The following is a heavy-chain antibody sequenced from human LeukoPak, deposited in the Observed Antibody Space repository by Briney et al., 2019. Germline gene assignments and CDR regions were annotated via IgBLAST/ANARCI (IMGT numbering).Heavy chain of an antibody. V-gene: IGHV3-73*01. D-gene: IGHD4-17*01. Sequence: PGGSLRLSCAASGFTFSGSAMPWVRQASGKGLEWVGRIRSKANSYATAYAASVKGRFTISRDDSKNTAYLQMNSLKTEDTAVYYCTRQYGDYVSPYYYYYGMDVWGQGTTVTVSS. CDR3: TRQYGDYVSPYYYYYGMDV. CDR1: GFTFSGSA. CDR2: IRSKANSYAT. J-gene: IGHJ6*02.